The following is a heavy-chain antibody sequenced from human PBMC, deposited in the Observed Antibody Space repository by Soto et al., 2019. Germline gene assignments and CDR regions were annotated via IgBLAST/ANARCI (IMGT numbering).Heavy chain of an antibody. CDR1: GVSISTYY. Sequence: ETLSISCPVSGVSISTYYWSWIRQPPGKGLEWIGYIYYSGSTSYNPSLESRVTISVDTSKNQFSLKLRSVTAADTAVYYCASDRSSGWDQGYGMDVWGQGTKVTVYS. J-gene: IGHJ6*02. CDR3: ASDRSSGWDQGYGMDV. V-gene: IGHV4-59*01. CDR2: IYYSGST. D-gene: IGHD6-19*01.